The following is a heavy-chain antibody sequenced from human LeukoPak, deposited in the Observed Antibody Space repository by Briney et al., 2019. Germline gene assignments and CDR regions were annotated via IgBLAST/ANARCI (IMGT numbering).Heavy chain of an antibody. V-gene: IGHV3-23*01. D-gene: IGHD6-19*01. J-gene: IGHJ4*02. CDR3: AKGGSGWYGTALDY. Sequence: GGTLRLSCAASGFIFSSYGMSWVRQAPGKGLEWVSTVSGGGGRTTYYADSVKGRFTISRDNSKNTLYLQMNSLRAEDTAVYYCAKGGSGWYGTALDYWGQGTLVTVSS. CDR1: GFIFSSYG. CDR2: VSGGGGRTT.